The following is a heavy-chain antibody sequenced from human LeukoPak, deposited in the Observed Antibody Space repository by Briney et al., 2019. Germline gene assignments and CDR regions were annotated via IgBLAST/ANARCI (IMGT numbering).Heavy chain of an antibody. CDR2: ISSSSLSYI. Sequence: GGSLRLSCAASGFTFNIYSMNWVRQAPGKGLEWVSSISSSSLSYIYYAASVKGRFTIFRDNAKNSLYLQMNSLRAEDTAVYYCARDRDSSSWSSRRVGDYFDYWGQGTLVTVSS. J-gene: IGHJ4*02. CDR1: GFTFNIYS. V-gene: IGHV3-21*01. CDR3: ARDRDSSSWSSRRVGDYFDY. D-gene: IGHD6-13*01.